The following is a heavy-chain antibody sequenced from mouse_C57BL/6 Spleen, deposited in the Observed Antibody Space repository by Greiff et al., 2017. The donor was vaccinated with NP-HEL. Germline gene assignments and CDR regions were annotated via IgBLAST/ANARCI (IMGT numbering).Heavy chain of an antibody. D-gene: IGHD1-1*01. CDR2: IYPRSGNT. J-gene: IGHJ3*01. CDR3: TRAGTVGNY. Sequence: VQLQQSGGELARPGASVKLSCKASGNTFTTYGVSWVKQKTGQGLEWIGEIYPRSGNTYYSEKFKGKATLTADKSSSTAYMELRSLTSEDSAVYLCTRAGTVGNYWGQGTLVTVSA. V-gene: IGHV1-81*01. CDR1: GNTFTTYG.